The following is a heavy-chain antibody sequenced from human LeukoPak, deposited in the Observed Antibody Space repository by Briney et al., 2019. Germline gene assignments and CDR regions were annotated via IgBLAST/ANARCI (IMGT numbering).Heavy chain of an antibody. V-gene: IGHV3-30*18. Sequence: GGSLRLSCAASGFTFSSYGMHWVRQAPGKGLEWVAVISNDGSNKYYADSVKGRFSISRDNSKNTLYLQMNSLRGEDTAVYYCAKEATTYSSRGGWFDPWGQGTLVTVSS. CDR1: GFTFSSYG. D-gene: IGHD6-13*01. CDR2: ISNDGSNK. CDR3: AKEATTYSSRGGWFDP. J-gene: IGHJ5*02.